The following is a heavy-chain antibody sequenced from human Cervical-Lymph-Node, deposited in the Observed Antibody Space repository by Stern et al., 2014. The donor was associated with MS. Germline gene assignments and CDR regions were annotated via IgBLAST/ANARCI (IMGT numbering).Heavy chain of an antibody. D-gene: IGHD1-1*01. CDR3: AHRRSGTMGHFDH. CDR1: EFSLTTTGAA. Sequence: ESGPTLVKPTQTLTLTCTFSEFSLTTTGAAVGWLRQSPGKALEXPALIFWDDDKRYSPSLMNRLTITKDTSRNHVVLRMTNMDPVDTATYYCAHRRSGTMGHFDHWGQGAPVTVSS. CDR2: IFWDDDK. V-gene: IGHV2-5*02. J-gene: IGHJ4*02.